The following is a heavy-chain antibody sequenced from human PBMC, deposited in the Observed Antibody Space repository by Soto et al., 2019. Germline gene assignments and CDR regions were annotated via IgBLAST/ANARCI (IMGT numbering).Heavy chain of an antibody. CDR2: IYWDDDK. J-gene: IGHJ5*02. Sequence: QITLKESGPTLVKPTQTLTLTCTFSGFSLSTSGVGVGWIRQPPGKALEWLALIYWDDDKRYSPSLKSRLTITKDTSKNQAVLTMTNMDPVDTATYYCAHRNVLLWFGELSFDPWGQGTLVTVSS. CDR1: GFSLSTSGVG. V-gene: IGHV2-5*02. CDR3: AHRNVLLWFGELSFDP. D-gene: IGHD3-10*01.